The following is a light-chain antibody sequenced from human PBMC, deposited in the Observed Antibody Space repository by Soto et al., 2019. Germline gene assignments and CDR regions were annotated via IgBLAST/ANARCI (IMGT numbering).Light chain of an antibody. CDR2: RAS. Sequence: DIQMTQSPSTLSASVGDRVTITCRASQNIGSWLAWYQQKPGQGPKLLIYRASNLESGVPSRFSGSGSGTQFTLAISGLQPDDFATYYCQQYNSYSHVYTFGQGTKREIK. J-gene: IGKJ2*01. CDR1: QNIGSW. CDR3: QQYNSYSHVYT. V-gene: IGKV1-5*03.